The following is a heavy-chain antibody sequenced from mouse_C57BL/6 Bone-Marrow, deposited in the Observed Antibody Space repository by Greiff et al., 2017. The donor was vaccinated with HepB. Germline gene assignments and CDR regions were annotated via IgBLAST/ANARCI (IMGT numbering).Heavy chain of an antibody. CDR3: ARHGQQECFDY. CDR1: GFTFSDYY. V-gene: IGHV5-12*01. Sequence: EVKLEESGGGLVQPGGSLKLSCAASGFTFSDYYMYWVRQTPEKRLEWVAYISNGGGSTYYPDTVKSRFTITRDNAKNTLYLQMSRLKSEDTAMYYCARHGQQECFDYWGQGTTLTVSS. CDR2: ISNGGGST. D-gene: IGHD3-3*01. J-gene: IGHJ2*01.